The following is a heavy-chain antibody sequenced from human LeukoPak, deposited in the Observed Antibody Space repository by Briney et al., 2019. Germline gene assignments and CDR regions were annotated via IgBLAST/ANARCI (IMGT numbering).Heavy chain of an antibody. CDR1: GGSISSYY. V-gene: IGHV4-4*07. CDR3: ARDYHELGIAARRAPYYYYYMDV. D-gene: IGHD6-6*01. J-gene: IGHJ6*03. CDR2: IYTSGST. Sequence: SETLSLTCTVSGGSISSYYWSWIRQPAGKGLEWIGRIYTSGSTNYNPSLKSRVTMSVDTSKNQFSLKLSSVTAADTAVYYCARDYHELGIAARRAPYYYYYMDVWGKGTTVTVSS.